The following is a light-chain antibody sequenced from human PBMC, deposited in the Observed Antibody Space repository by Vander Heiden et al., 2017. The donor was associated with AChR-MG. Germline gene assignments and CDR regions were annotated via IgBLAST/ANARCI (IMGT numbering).Light chain of an antibody. J-gene: IGLJ2*01. CDR2: DVS. Sequence: QSALTQPASVSGSPRQSITISCAGTSSDVGTYNYVSWYQQYPGKAPKLMIFDVSNRPSGVSNRFSGSKSGNTASLTISGLQAEDEADYYCNSYTSSSTVLFGGGTKLTVL. CDR3: NSYTSSSTVL. V-gene: IGLV2-14*03. CDR1: SSDVGTYNY.